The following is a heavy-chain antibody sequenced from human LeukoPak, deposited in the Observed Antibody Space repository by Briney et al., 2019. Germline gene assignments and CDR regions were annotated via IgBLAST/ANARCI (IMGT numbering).Heavy chain of an antibody. J-gene: IGHJ4*02. Sequence: GGSLRLSCAASGFTFSSYWMSWVRQAPRKGLQWVANIKQDGSEKYYVDSVKGRFTISRDNANNSLYLQMNSLRAEDTAVYYCARDAAMARYWGQGTLVTVSS. V-gene: IGHV3-7*03. CDR3: ARDAAMARY. D-gene: IGHD5-18*01. CDR2: IKQDGSEK. CDR1: GFTFSSYW.